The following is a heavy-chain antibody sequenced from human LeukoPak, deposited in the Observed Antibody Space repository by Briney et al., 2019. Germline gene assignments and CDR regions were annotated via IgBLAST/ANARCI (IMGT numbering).Heavy chain of an antibody. J-gene: IGHJ3*02. CDR2: IWYDGSNK. CDR3: ARGGPGGSDAFDI. V-gene: IGHV3-33*01. D-gene: IGHD3-10*01. CDR1: GFTFSSYG. Sequence: GGSLRLSCAASGFTFSSYGMHWVRQAPGKGLEWVAVIWYDGSNKYYADSVKGRFTISRDNSKNTLYLQMNSLRAEDTAVYYCARGGPGGSDAFDIWGQGTMVTVSS.